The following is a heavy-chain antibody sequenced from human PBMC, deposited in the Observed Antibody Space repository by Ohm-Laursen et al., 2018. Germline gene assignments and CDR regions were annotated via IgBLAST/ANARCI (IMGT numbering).Heavy chain of an antibody. Sequence: SLRLSCTASGFTLARFWMKWVRQTPGKGLEWVANMNHDGSLINYVDSVKGRFTISRDNAKNAVYLQMDSLRLEYTAVYYCAHDERAGVTSSSWGQGTLVTVSS. CDR1: GFTLARFW. V-gene: IGHV3-7*01. D-gene: IGHD2-21*02. CDR3: AHDERAGVTSSS. CDR2: MNHDGSLI. J-gene: IGHJ4*02.